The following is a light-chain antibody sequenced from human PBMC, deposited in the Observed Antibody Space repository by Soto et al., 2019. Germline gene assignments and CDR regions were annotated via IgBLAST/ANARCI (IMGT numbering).Light chain of an antibody. Sequence: EIVLTQSPATLSLSPGERATLSCRASQSVSRSLAWFQHKPGQAPRLLIYDASNRATGIPARFSGSGSGTDFTLPISSLEPEDFAVYYCQQRSNWPRTFGQGTKLELK. CDR1: QSVSRS. J-gene: IGKJ2*01. CDR3: QQRSNWPRT. CDR2: DAS. V-gene: IGKV3-11*01.